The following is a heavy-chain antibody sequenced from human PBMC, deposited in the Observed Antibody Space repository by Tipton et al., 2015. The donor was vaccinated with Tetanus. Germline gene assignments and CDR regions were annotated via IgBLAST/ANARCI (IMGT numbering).Heavy chain of an antibody. J-gene: IGHJ6*03. V-gene: IGHV3-11*01. CDR2: ISSSGSTI. CDR1: GFTFSDYY. D-gene: IGHD5-18*01. CDR3: ASLSSGYSYYYYYYMDV. Sequence: SLRLSCAASGFTFSDYYMSWIRQAPGKGLEWVSYISSSGSTIYYADSVKGRFTISRDNAKNSLYLQMNSLRAEDTAVYYCASLSSGYSYYYYYYMDVWDKGTTVTVSS.